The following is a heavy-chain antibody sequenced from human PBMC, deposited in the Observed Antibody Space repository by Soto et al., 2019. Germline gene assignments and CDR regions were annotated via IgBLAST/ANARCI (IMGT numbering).Heavy chain of an antibody. CDR3: ARGGTKVVVVPDALPTPRSVYYYGMDV. CDR1: GGTFSSYA. CDR2: IIPIFGTA. Sequence: QVQLVQSGAEVKKPGSSVKVSCKASGGTFSSYAISWVRQAPGQGLEWMGGIIPIFGTANYAQKFQGRVTITADESTSTAYMELSSLRSEDTAVYYCARGGTKVVVVPDALPTPRSVYYYGMDVWGQGTTVTVSS. J-gene: IGHJ6*02. V-gene: IGHV1-69*01. D-gene: IGHD2-2*02.